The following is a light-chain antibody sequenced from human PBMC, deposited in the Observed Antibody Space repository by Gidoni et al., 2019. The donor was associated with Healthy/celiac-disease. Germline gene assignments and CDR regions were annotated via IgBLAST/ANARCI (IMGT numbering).Light chain of an antibody. V-gene: IGKV1-5*03. CDR1: QSISSW. J-gene: IGKJ2*01. CDR2: KAS. CDR3: QQYNSYSPYT. Sequence: LSASVGDRVTITCRASQSISSWLAWYQQKPGKAPKLLIYKASSLESGVPSRFSGSGSGTEFTLTISSLQPDDFATYYCQQYNSYSPYTFXQXTKLEIK.